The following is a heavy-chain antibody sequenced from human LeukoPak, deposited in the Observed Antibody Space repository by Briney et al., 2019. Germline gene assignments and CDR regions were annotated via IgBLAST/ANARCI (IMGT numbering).Heavy chain of an antibody. Sequence: SETLSLTCTVSGDSISSYYWSWIRQPPGKGLEWIGYIYYSGSTNYNPSLKSRVTISVDTSKNQFSLKLSSVTAADTAVYYCARDRVGDFWSGFDYYYGMDVWGQGTTVTVSS. CDR3: ARDRVGDFWSGFDYYYGMDV. CDR1: GDSISSYY. CDR2: IYYSGST. J-gene: IGHJ6*02. D-gene: IGHD3-3*01. V-gene: IGHV4-59*01.